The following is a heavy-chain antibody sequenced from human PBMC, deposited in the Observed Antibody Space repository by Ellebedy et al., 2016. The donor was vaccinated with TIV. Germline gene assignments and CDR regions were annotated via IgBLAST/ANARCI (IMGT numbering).Heavy chain of an antibody. D-gene: IGHD3-10*01. CDR3: AKDLIRVRGVMGVNAFDI. V-gene: IGHV3-23*01. J-gene: IGHJ3*02. CDR2: ISGSGGST. Sequence: GGSLRLXXAASGFTFSSYAMSWVRQAPGKGLEWVSAISGSGGSTYYADSVKGRFTISRDNSKNTLYLQMNSLRAEDTAVYYCAKDLIRVRGVMGVNAFDIWGQGTMVTVSS. CDR1: GFTFSSYA.